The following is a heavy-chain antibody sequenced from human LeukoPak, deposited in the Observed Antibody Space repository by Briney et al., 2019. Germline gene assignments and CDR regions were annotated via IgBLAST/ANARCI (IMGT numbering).Heavy chain of an antibody. Sequence: ASVKVSCKTSGYTFTAYYMHWVRQAPGQGLEWMGRIHPNNGGTDYAQKFQGRVTMTRDTSISTAYMELSSLRSDDTAVYYCASGGYYDSSGNYWGQGILVTVSS. CDR3: ASGGYYDSSGNY. V-gene: IGHV1-2*06. CDR2: IHPNNGGT. D-gene: IGHD3-22*01. J-gene: IGHJ4*02. CDR1: GYTFTAYY.